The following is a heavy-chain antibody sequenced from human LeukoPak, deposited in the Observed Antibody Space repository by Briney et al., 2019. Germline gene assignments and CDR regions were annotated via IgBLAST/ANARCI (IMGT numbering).Heavy chain of an antibody. Sequence: SETLSLTCTVSGYSLSRGHYWGWTRHPPGKGLEWIEYIYYSGRTYYNPSVTSRHPITVDTAKNEFSQKLRSVTAADTAVYYCARVVRSIIGEADAFDIWGQRTMVTVSS. D-gene: IGHD3-10*01. V-gene: IGHV4-30-4*08. CDR2: IYYSGRT. J-gene: IGHJ3*02. CDR1: GYSLSRGHY. CDR3: ARVVRSIIGEADAFDI.